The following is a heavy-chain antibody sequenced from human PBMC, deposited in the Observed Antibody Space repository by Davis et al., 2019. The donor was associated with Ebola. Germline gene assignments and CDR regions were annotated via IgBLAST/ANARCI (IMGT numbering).Heavy chain of an antibody. CDR3: ATGGNNWNDGRDYYYGMDV. J-gene: IGHJ6*02. V-gene: IGHV1-8*01. Sequence: ASVKVSCKASGYTFTSYDINWVRQATGQGLEWMGWMNPNSGNTGYAQKFQGRVTMTEDTSTDTAYMELSSLRSEDTAVYYCATGGNNWNDGRDYYYGMDVWGQGTTVTVSS. D-gene: IGHD1-1*01. CDR2: MNPNSGNT. CDR1: GYTFTSYD.